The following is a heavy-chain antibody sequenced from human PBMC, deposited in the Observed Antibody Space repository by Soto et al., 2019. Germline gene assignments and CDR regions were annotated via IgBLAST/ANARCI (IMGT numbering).Heavy chain of an antibody. Sequence: PGESLRLSYGASGFTFSSYWMHWVRQAPGKGMVWVSRINSDGSSTSYADSVKGRFTISRDNAKNTLYLQMNSLRAEATAVYYCERLRIFGVVTPYFDYWGQGTLVTVSS. CDR1: GFTFSSYW. D-gene: IGHD3-3*01. J-gene: IGHJ4*02. V-gene: IGHV3-74*01. CDR2: INSDGSST. CDR3: ERLRIFGVVTPYFDY.